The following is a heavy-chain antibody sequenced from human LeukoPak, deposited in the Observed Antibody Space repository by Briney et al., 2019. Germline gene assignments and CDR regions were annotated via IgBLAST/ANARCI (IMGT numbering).Heavy chain of an antibody. Sequence: ASVKVSCKASGYTFTDYYIHLVRQAPGQGLEWMGWINPNSGDTNLAQKFQGWVTMTRDTSIGTAYLELSGLTSDDTAVYYCARDRGPQWWGSFDYWGQGTLVTVSS. D-gene: IGHD3-16*01. CDR1: GYTFTDYY. V-gene: IGHV1-2*04. J-gene: IGHJ4*02. CDR3: ARDRGPQWWGSFDY. CDR2: INPNSGDT.